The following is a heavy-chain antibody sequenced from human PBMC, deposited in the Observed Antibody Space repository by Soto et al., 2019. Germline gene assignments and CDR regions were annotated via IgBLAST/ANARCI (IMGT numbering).Heavy chain of an antibody. D-gene: IGHD3-16*02. CDR1: GGSIRSYY. CDR2: IYYSGST. V-gene: IGHV4-59*01. Sequence: SETLSLTCTVSGGSIRSYYWSWIRQPPGKGLEWIGYIYYSGSTNYNPSLKSRVTISVDTSKNQFSLKLSSVTAADTAVYYCARGPVGEIPYYWGQGTLVTVSS. J-gene: IGHJ4*02. CDR3: ARGPVGEIPYY.